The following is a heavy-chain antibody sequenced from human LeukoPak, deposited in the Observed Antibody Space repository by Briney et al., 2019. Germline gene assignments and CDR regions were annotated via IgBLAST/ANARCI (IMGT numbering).Heavy chain of an antibody. CDR2: ISGYNGHT. J-gene: IGHJ4*02. V-gene: IGHV1-18*01. CDR1: GYIFSNYG. Sequence: ASVKVSCKASGYIFSNYGISWVRQAPGQGLEWMGWISGYNGHTKYVEKFQGRVTMTRDTSISTAYMELSRLRSDDTAVYYCARDVRAVAGHFDYWGQGTLVTVSS. CDR3: ARDVRAVAGHFDY. D-gene: IGHD6-19*01.